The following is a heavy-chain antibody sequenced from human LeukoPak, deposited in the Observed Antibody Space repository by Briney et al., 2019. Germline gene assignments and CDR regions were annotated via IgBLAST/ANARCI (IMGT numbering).Heavy chain of an antibody. Sequence: SETLSLTCTVSGGSISTSSYYWGWIRQPPGKGLEWIGEINHSGSTNYNPSLKSRVTISVDTSKNQFSLKLSSVTAADTAVYYCARGKYCSSTSCYVFGFDYWGQGTLVTVSS. CDR2: INHSGST. V-gene: IGHV4-39*07. J-gene: IGHJ4*02. D-gene: IGHD2-2*01. CDR3: ARGKYCSSTSCYVFGFDY. CDR1: GGSISTSSYY.